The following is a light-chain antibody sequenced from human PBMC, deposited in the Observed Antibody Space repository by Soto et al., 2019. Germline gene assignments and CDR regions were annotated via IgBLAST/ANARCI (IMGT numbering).Light chain of an antibody. J-gene: IGKJ1*01. CDR3: QQYGSPLWT. V-gene: IGKV3-20*01. CDR1: HSITTSY. Sequence: EIALTQSPGTLSLSPGERATLSCRASHSITTSYLAWYQQKPGQAPRLLIYGSISRATGIPDRFSGSGSGTAFTLTISRLEPEDFAVYYCQQYGSPLWTFGQGTKVEI. CDR2: GSI.